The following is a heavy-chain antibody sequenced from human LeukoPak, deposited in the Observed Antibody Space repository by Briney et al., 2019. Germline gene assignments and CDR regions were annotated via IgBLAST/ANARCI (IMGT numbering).Heavy chain of an antibody. J-gene: IGHJ4*02. CDR1: GFTFSSYA. V-gene: IGHV3-23*01. CDR3: ASWGEGALDN. Sequence: GGSLRLSCAASGFTFSSYAMSWVRQAPGKGLEWVSAISGGGGRTYYADSVKGRFTISRDNSKNTLYLQMNSLRVEDTGVYYCASWGEGALDNWGQGTLVTVSS. CDR2: ISGGGGRT. D-gene: IGHD1-26*01.